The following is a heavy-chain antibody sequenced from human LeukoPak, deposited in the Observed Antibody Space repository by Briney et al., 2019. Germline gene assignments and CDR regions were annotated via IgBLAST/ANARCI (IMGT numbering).Heavy chain of an antibody. D-gene: IGHD3-22*01. Sequence: ASVKVSCKTSGYTFTGYYMHWVRQAPGQPLEWMGWINPNSGGTNYAQKFQGRVTMTRATSISTAYMELSRLRSDDTAVYYCARGSDSSGYLPFDYWGQGTLVTVSS. CDR2: INPNSGGT. CDR1: GYTFTGYY. CDR3: ARGSDSSGYLPFDY. V-gene: IGHV1-2*02. J-gene: IGHJ4*02.